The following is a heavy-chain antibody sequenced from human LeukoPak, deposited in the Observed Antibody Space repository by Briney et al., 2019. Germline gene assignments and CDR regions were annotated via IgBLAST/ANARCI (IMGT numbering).Heavy chain of an antibody. D-gene: IGHD5-12*01. Sequence: PGGSLRLSCAASGFTFSDYYMSWIRQAPGKGLEWVSYISSSGSTTYYADSVKGRFTISRDNSKNTLYLQMNSLRAEDTAVYYCAGSRWLLAFDIWGQGTMVTVSS. V-gene: IGHV3-11*01. CDR2: ISSSGSTT. CDR3: AGSRWLLAFDI. CDR1: GFTFSDYY. J-gene: IGHJ3*02.